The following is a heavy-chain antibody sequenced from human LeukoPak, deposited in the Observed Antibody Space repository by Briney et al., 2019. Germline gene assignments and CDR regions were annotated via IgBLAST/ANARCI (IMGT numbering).Heavy chain of an antibody. D-gene: IGHD6-19*01. J-gene: IGHJ4*02. Sequence: SVKVSCKASGGTFSSYAISWVRQAPGQGLEWMGGIIPIFGTANYAQKFQGRVTITADKSTSTVYMELSSLRSEDTAVYHCARVLSQWLDPFDYWGQGTLVTVSS. CDR1: GGTFSSYA. CDR3: ARVLSQWLDPFDY. CDR2: IIPIFGTA. V-gene: IGHV1-69*06.